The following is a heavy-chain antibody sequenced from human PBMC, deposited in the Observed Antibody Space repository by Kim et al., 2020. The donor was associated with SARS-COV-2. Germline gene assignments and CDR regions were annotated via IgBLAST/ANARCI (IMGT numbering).Heavy chain of an antibody. Sequence: GGSLRLSCAASGFTFSSYAMSWFRQAPGKGLEWVSAISGSGGSTYYADSVKGRFTISRDNSKNTLYLQMNSLRAEDTAVYYCSKDNVPYYDFWSGYYFHYWGQGTLVTVSS. V-gene: IGHV3-23*01. D-gene: IGHD3-3*01. J-gene: IGHJ4*02. CDR3: SKDNVPYYDFWSGYYFHY. CDR1: GFTFSSYA. CDR2: ISGSGGST.